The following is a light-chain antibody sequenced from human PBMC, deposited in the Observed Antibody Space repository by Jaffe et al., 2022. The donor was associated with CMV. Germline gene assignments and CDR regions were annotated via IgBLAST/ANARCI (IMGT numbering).Light chain of an antibody. CDR3: QQSYSSPPYT. CDR1: QSISNY. CDR2: AAS. Sequence: DIQMTQSPSSLSASMGDRVTISCRASQSISNYLNWYQHKPGRAPKLLIYAASTLHGGVPSRFSGSGSGTDFTLTISSLQPEDFATYYCQQSYSSPPYTFGQGTKLEIK. J-gene: IGKJ2*01. V-gene: IGKV1-39*01.